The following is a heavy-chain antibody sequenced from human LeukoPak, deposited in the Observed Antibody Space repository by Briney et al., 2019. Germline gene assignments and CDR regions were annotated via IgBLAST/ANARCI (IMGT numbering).Heavy chain of an antibody. CDR2: IWYDGSNK. Sequence: PGGSERLSCAASGFTFSSYGMHWVRQAPGKGLEWVAVIWYDGSNKYYADSVKGRFTISRDNSKNTLSLQMNSLRAEDTAVYYCARDHSSGWYSDYFDYWGQGPLLPVSS. V-gene: IGHV3-33*01. CDR3: ARDHSSGWYSDYFDY. J-gene: IGHJ4*02. CDR1: GFTFSSYG. D-gene: IGHD6-19*01.